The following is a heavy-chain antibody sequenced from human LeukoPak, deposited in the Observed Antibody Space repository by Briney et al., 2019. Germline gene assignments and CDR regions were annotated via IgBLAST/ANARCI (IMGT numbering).Heavy chain of an antibody. CDR1: VRTFSSYA. CDR3: ARAVHDDLNYYYYMYV. J-gene: IGHJ6*03. D-gene: IGHD3-3*01. CDR2: LIPIFCKE. Sequence: SVKVSCKASVRTFSSYAISWVRQARGQGVEWMGGLIPIFCKEQYAQKFRGGDTITPDAPTRTAYMELSSLRSEDTAVYYCARAVHDDLNYYYYMYVWGKGNTFCVSS. V-gene: IGHV1-69*01.